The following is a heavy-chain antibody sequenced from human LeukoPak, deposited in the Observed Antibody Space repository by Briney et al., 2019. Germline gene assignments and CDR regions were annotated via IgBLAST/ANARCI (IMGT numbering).Heavy chain of an antibody. J-gene: IGHJ3*02. V-gene: IGHV3-9*01. Sequence: PGGSLRLSCAASGLTFDDYAMHWVRQAPGKGLEWVSGISWNSGSIGYADSVKGRFTISRDNAKNSLYLQMNSLRAEDTALYYCAKGYGSGSFDAFDIWGQGTMVTVSS. CDR1: GLTFDDYA. CDR2: ISWNSGSI. CDR3: AKGYGSGSFDAFDI. D-gene: IGHD3-10*01.